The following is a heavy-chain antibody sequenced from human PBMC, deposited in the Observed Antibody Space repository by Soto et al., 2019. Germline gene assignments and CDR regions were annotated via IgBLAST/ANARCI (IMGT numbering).Heavy chain of an antibody. CDR1: GFTFSSYW. D-gene: IGHD6-25*01. CDR3: ARVSGYSSAFRFDY. J-gene: IGHJ4*02. Sequence: GGSLRLSCAASGFTFSSYWMSWVRQAPGKGLEWVANIKQDGSEKYYVDSVKGRFTISRDNAKNSLYLQMNSLRAEDAAVDYCARVSGYSSAFRFDYWGQGTLVTVSS. CDR2: IKQDGSEK. V-gene: IGHV3-7*01.